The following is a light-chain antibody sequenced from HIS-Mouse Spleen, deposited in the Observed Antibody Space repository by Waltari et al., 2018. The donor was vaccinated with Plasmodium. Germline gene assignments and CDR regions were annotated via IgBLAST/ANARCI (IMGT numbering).Light chain of an antibody. J-gene: IGLJ2*01. CDR3: QAWDSSTVV. CDR1: KLGYKY. CDR2: QDS. V-gene: IGLV3-1*01. Sequence: SYELTQPPSVSVSPGQTASITCSGDKLGYKYACWYQQKPGQSPVLVIYQDSKRPSGIPEGFSGSNYGNTATLTISGTQAMDEADYYCQAWDSSTVVFGGGTKLTVL.